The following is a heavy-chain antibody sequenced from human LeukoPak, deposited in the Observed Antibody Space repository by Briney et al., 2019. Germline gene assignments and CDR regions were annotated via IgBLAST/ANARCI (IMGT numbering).Heavy chain of an antibody. CDR1: GGSFSGYY. V-gene: IGHV4-34*01. Sequence: PSETLSLTCAVYGGSFSGYYWSWIRQPPGKGLEWIGEVNHSGSTNYNPSLKSRVTISVDTSKNQFSLKLSFVTAADTAVYYCARDRATLMPPHRGAFDVWGQGTMVTVSS. D-gene: IGHD2/OR15-2a*01. CDR2: VNHSGST. CDR3: ARDRATLMPPHRGAFDV. J-gene: IGHJ3*01.